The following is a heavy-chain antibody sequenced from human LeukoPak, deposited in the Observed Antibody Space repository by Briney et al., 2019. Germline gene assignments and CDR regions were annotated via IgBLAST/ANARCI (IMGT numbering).Heavy chain of an antibody. Sequence: HPGASLRLSCAASGFTFGSYAMSWVRQAPGKGLEWVSRISDSSGSTYYADSVKGRFTISRDNSKNTLYLQMNSLRAEDTAIYYCAQAKGGDSGSYPAWGQGTLVTVSS. CDR2: ISDSSGST. V-gene: IGHV3-23*01. J-gene: IGHJ5*02. CDR1: GFTFGSYA. CDR3: AQAKGGDSGSYPA. D-gene: IGHD3-10*01.